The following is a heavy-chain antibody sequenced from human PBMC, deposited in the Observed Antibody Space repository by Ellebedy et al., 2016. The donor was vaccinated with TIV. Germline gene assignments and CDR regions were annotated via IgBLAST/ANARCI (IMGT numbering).Heavy chain of an antibody. CDR2: IYYSGST. V-gene: IGHV4-61*05. D-gene: IGHD3-3*01. Sequence: SETLSLTXTVSGGPISGSEYYWGWIRQPPGKGLEWIGYIYYSGSTNYNPSLKSRVTISVDSPRNQFSLKLNSVTAADTAVYYCAKTADFWGGYYPRDAFDIWGQGTRVTVSS. CDR3: AKTADFWGGYYPRDAFDI. J-gene: IGHJ3*02. CDR1: GGPISGSEYY.